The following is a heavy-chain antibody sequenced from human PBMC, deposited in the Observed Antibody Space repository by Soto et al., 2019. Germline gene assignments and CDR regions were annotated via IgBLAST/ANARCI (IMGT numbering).Heavy chain of an antibody. V-gene: IGHV2-5*02. Sequence: SGPTLVNPTQTLTLTCTFSGFSLSTSGVGVGWIRQPPGKALEWLALIYWDDDKRYSPSLKSRLTITKDTSKNQVVLTMTNMDPVDTATYYCAHSVKNYDFWSGYYIFFDYWGQGTLVTVS. CDR2: IYWDDDK. J-gene: IGHJ4*02. CDR1: GFSLSTSGVG. D-gene: IGHD3-3*01. CDR3: AHSVKNYDFWSGYYIFFDY.